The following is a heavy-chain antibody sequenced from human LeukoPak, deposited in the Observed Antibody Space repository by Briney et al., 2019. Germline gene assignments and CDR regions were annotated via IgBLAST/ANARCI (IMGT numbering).Heavy chain of an antibody. V-gene: IGHV4-59*01. CDR1: GGSISSYY. CDR2: IYYSGST. CDR3: ARGGGQQLVGLGY. J-gene: IGHJ4*02. D-gene: IGHD6-13*01. Sequence: SETLSFTCTVSGGSISSYYWSWIRQPPGKGLEWIGYIYYSGSTNYNPSLKSRVTISVDTSKNQFSLKLSSVTAADTAVYYCARGGGQQLVGLGYWGQGTLVTVSS.